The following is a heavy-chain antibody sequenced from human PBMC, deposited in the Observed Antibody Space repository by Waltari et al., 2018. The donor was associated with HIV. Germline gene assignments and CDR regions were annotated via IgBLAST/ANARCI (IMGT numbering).Heavy chain of an antibody. Sequence: QVQLRQWGAGLLKPSETLSLTCAVYGGSFSGSYWSWIRQPPGKGLEWIGEINNSGSTTYNPSRKSRVTVSVDTSKNHFSLKLTSVTAADTAVFYCARARLVSRGQYCSTTSCLPHYYYYYGIDFWGQGTTVTVSS. D-gene: IGHD2-2*01. V-gene: IGHV4-34*01. J-gene: IGHJ6*02. CDR1: GGSFSGSY. CDR3: ARARLVSRGQYCSTTSCLPHYYYYYGIDF. CDR2: INNSGST.